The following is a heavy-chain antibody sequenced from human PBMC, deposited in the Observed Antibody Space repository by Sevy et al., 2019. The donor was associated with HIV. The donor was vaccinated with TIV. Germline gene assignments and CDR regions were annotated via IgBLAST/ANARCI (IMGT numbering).Heavy chain of an antibody. CDR2: ISYDGSDK. D-gene: IGHD3-10*01. CDR3: AKDGPPYYTSGSYMYYFDY. CDR1: GFTFSSFG. J-gene: IGHJ4*02. V-gene: IGHV3-30*18. Sequence: GGSLRLSCAASGFTFSSFGMHWVRQVPGKGLEWVSFISYDGSDKRYVSSVKGRFSISRDSSKNTLYLQMNSLRGGDTAVYYCAKDGPPYYTSGSYMYYFDYWGQGALVTVSS.